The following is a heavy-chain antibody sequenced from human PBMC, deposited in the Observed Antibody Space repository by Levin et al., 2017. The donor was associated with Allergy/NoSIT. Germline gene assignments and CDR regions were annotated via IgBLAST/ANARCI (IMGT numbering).Heavy chain of an antibody. D-gene: IGHD4-23*01. J-gene: IGHJ6*02. CDR2: INRDGSST. V-gene: IGHV3-74*01. Sequence: GGSLRLSCAGSGFTFSRYWMHWVRQAPGKGLVWVSRINRDGSSTTSADSVKGRFTISRDNAKNTLYLEMHSLRAEDTAMYYCVRDLGFDYGGFYYYYYSLDVWGQGTTVTVSS. CDR3: VRDLGFDYGGFYYYYYSLDV. CDR1: GFTFSRYW.